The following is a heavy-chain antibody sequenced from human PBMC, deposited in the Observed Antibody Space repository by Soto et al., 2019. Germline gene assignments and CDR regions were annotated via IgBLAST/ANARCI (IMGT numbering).Heavy chain of an antibody. J-gene: IGHJ4*02. CDR3: ARVGYFDSDGFPRPYDY. CDR1: GYTFTTHA. V-gene: IGHV1-3*01. D-gene: IGHD3-22*01. CDR2: INGGNDKT. Sequence: ASVKVSCKASGYTFTTHAMHWVRQAPRQRLKWLGWINGGNDKTVYSQRFQGRLTITNKTSVTTAFMELSSLRSEDTSVYYCARVGYFDSDGFPRPYDYWGQGTLVTVSS.